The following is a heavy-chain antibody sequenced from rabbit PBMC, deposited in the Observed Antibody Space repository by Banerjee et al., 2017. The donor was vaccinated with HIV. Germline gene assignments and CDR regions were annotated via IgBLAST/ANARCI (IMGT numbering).Heavy chain of an antibody. CDR3: ARRDAGYGYGALDP. D-gene: IGHD6-1*01. V-gene: IGHV1S45*01. J-gene: IGHJ2*01. CDR2: IGAGSGSA. CDR1: GFDLSSNYW. Sequence: QEQLVESGGGLVQPEGSLALTCTASGFDLSSNYWLCWVRQAPGKGLEWIACIGAGSGSAYYATWAKGRFTISKTSSTTVTLQMTSLTAADTATYFCARRDAGYGYGALDPRGPGTLVTVS.